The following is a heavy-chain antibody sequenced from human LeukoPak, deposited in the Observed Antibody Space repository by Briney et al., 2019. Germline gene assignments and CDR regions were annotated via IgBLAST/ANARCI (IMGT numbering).Heavy chain of an antibody. D-gene: IGHD3/OR15-3a*01. CDR1: GYTFTSYD. V-gene: IGHV1-8*01. J-gene: IGHJ4*02. CDR3: ARVYMIYDSYYFDY. CDR2: MNPNSGNT. Sequence: ASVKVSCKASGYTFTSYDINWVRQATGQGLEWMGWMNPNSGNTGYAQKFQGRVTMTRNTSISTAYMELSSLRPEDTAVYYCARVYMIYDSYYFDYWGQGTLVTVSS.